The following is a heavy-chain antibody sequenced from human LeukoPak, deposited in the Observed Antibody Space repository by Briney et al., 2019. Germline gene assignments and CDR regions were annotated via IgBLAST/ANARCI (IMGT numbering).Heavy chain of an antibody. Sequence: GGSVRLSCAASGFTFSSYSMTWVRQAPGKGLEWVSSISGNSRYIYYADSMRGRFTISRDNAKNSLYLQMNSLKPEDTAAYYCARVAEAAAFDSWSQGTLVTVSS. CDR2: ISGNSRYI. CDR3: ARVAEAAAFDS. J-gene: IGHJ4*02. CDR1: GFTFSSYS. D-gene: IGHD6-13*01. V-gene: IGHV3-21*06.